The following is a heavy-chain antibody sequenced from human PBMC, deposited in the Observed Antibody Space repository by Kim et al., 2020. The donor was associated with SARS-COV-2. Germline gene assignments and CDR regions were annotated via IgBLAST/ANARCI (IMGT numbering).Heavy chain of an antibody. J-gene: IGHJ4*02. Sequence: GGSLRLSCAASGFTFSSYGMNWDRQAPGKGLEWVSAISSGGSNTFYADSVKGRFTISRDNSKNTLYLQMNSLRAEDTAVYYCAKNYENFDYWGQGTLVTVS. CDR1: GFTFSSYG. D-gene: IGHD3-3*01. CDR3: AKNYENFDY. CDR2: ISSGGSNT. V-gene: IGHV3-30*18.